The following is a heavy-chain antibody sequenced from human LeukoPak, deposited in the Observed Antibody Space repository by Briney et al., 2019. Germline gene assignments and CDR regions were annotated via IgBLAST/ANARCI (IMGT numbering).Heavy chain of an antibody. J-gene: IGHJ4*02. Sequence: ASVKVSCKASGYTFTSYGISWVRQAPGQGLEWMGWISAYNGNTNYAQKLQGRVTMTTDTSTSTAYMELGSLRSDDTAVYYCARDLVGITGTKAFDYWGRGTLVTVSS. CDR1: GYTFTSYG. CDR3: ARDLVGITGTKAFDY. V-gene: IGHV1-18*01. CDR2: ISAYNGNT. D-gene: IGHD1-7*01.